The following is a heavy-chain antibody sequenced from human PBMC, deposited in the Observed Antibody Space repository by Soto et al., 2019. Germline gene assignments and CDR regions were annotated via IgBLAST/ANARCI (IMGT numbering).Heavy chain of an antibody. J-gene: IGHJ4*02. CDR3: AKSPYGDYERYLDY. V-gene: IGHV3-9*01. CDR2: ISWNSDTI. D-gene: IGHD4-17*01. CDR1: GFTFDDYA. Sequence: EVQLVESGGGLVQPGRSLRLSCAASGFTFDDYAMHWVRQAPGKGLEWVSAISWNSDTIGYADSVKSRFTISRDNAKNSLYLQMNSLRPEDTALYYCAKSPYGDYERYLDYWGQGTLVTVSS.